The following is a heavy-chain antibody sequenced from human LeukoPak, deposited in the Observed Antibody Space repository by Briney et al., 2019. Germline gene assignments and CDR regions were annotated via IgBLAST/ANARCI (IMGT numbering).Heavy chain of an antibody. CDR1: GFTFSSYA. CDR2: ISGSGGST. J-gene: IGHJ4*02. V-gene: IGHV3-23*01. D-gene: IGHD1-26*01. CDR3: AKDGPLVGPYYFDY. Sequence: LSGGSLRLSCVASGFTFSSYALSWVRQAPGKGLEWVSAISGSGGSTYYAGSVKGRFTISRDSSKNTLYLQMNSLRAEDTAIYYCAKDGPLVGPYYFDYWGQGTLVTVSS.